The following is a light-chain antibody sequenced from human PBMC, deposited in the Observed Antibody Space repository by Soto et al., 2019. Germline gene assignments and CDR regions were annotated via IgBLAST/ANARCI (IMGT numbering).Light chain of an antibody. Sequence: DIVMTQSPASLAVSLGERATINCKSSQSLLNSANDKIHLAWYQQKQGQPPKLLIWRASTRDSGVPDRFSGSGSGTDFTLTINSLQAEDVASYYCQQYFSAHLTFGGGTKVEI. J-gene: IGKJ4*01. CDR3: QQYFSAHLT. V-gene: IGKV4-1*01. CDR2: RAS. CDR1: QSLLNSANDKIH.